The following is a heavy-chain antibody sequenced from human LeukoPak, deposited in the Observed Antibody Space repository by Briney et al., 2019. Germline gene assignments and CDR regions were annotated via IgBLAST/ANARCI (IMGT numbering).Heavy chain of an antibody. D-gene: IGHD6-19*01. J-gene: IGHJ4*02. CDR1: GFTFSSYS. Sequence: GGSLRLSCAASGFTFSSYSMNWVRQAPGKGLEWVSSISSSSSYIYYADSVKGRFTISRDNAKNSLYLQMNSLRAEDTAVYYCARVGYSSGWYGDDYWGQGTLVTVSS. CDR3: ARVGYSSGWYGDDY. CDR2: ISSSSSYI. V-gene: IGHV3-21*04.